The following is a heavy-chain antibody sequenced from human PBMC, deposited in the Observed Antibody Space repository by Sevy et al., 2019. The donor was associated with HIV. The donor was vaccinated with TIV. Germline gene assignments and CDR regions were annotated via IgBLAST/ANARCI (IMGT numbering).Heavy chain of an antibody. CDR3: TRAGYYDSSGPLDY. Sequence: GGSLRLSCTASGFTFGDYAMSWFRQAPGKGLEWVGFIRSKAYGGTTEYAASVKGRFTISRDDSKSIDYLQMNSLKTEDTAVYYCTRAGYYDSSGPLDYWGQGTLVTVSS. V-gene: IGHV3-49*03. D-gene: IGHD3-22*01. J-gene: IGHJ4*02. CDR2: IRSKAYGGTT. CDR1: GFTFGDYA.